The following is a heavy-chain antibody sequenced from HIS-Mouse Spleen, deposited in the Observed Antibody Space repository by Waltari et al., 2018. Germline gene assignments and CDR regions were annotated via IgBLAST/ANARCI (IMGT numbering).Heavy chain of an antibody. Sequence: QVQLVQSGAEVKKPGASVKVSCKASGYTFTGYYMHWVRQAPGQGLEWMGWINTKRGGKNYEQKFQGRVTMTRDTSISTAYMELSRLRSDDTAVYYCAREGALGYFDYWGQGTLVTVSS. D-gene: IGHD7-27*01. V-gene: IGHV1-2*02. CDR3: AREGALGYFDY. CDR1: GYTFTGYY. J-gene: IGHJ4*02. CDR2: INTKRGGK.